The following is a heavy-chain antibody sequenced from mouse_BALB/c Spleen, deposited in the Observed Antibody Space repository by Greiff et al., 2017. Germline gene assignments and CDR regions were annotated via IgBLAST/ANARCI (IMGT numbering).Heavy chain of an antibody. D-gene: IGHD2-4*01. CDR3: ARSYSRYDYDGGYAMDY. CDR2: ISSGSSTI. Sequence: EVQLVESGGGLVQPGGSRKLSCAASGFTFSSFGMHWVRQAPEKGLEWVAYISSGSSTIYYADTVKGRFTISRDNPKNTLFLQMTSLRSEDTAMYYCARSYSRYDYDGGYAMDYWGQGTSVTVSS. CDR1: GFTFSSFG. V-gene: IGHV5-17*02. J-gene: IGHJ4*01.